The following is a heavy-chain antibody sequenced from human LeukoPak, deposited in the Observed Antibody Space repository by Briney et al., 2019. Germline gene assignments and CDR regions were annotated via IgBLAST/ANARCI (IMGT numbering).Heavy chain of an antibody. D-gene: IGHD3-9*01. CDR3: ATRDFDDYFDS. J-gene: IGHJ4*02. V-gene: IGHV3-23*01. CDR2: ISGSGAST. Sequence: GGSLRLSCAAAGFTFSSYAMSGVLQAPGRGLEWVSAISGSGASTYYTDSVKGRFTISRDNSKNTLYLQMNSLRAEDTALYYCATRDFDDYFDSWGQGTLVTVSS. CDR1: GFTFSSYA.